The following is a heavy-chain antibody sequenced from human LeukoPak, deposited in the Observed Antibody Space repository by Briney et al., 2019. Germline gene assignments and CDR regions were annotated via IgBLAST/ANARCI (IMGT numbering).Heavy chain of an antibody. V-gene: IGHV3-23*01. CDR2: ISGSGGGT. D-gene: IGHD1-26*01. CDR3: VKDLGRYRNNCFDY. Sequence: GGSLRLSCAASGFNFSSYAMSWVRQAPEKGLEWVSTISGSGGGTYYADSVKGRFTNSRDDSKNTRYLQMHSLRAEDTAVYYCVKDLGRYRNNCFDYWGQGTLVTVSS. CDR1: GFNFSSYA. J-gene: IGHJ4*02.